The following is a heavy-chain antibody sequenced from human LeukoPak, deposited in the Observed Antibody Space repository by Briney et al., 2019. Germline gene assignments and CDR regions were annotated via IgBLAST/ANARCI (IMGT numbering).Heavy chain of an antibody. CDR3: AGMRITTPTVRTLDY. V-gene: IGHV4-4*07. CDR2: ISPSGTT. Sequence: SETLSLTCTVSGGYTGSHYWSWIRQPAGKGLEWIGRISPSGTTHYNPSLGSRVTMSVDTSKNYFSLKLSSVTAADTAVYYCAGMRITTPTVRTLDYWGQGTLVTVSS. D-gene: IGHD1-14*01. J-gene: IGHJ4*02. CDR1: GGYTGSHY.